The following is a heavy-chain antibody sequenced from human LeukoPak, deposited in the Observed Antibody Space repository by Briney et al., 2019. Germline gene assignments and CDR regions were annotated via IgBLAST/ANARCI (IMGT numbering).Heavy chain of an antibody. D-gene: IGHD6-6*01. CDR1: GGSISSGSYY. Sequence: SETLSLTCTVSGGSISSGSYYWSWIRRPAGKGLEWIGRIYTSGSTNYNPSLKSRVTISVDTSKNQFSLKLSSVTAADTAVYYCARGYRRAIVPLGYWGQGTLVTVSS. J-gene: IGHJ4*02. CDR3: ARGYRRAIVPLGY. V-gene: IGHV4-61*02. CDR2: IYTSGST.